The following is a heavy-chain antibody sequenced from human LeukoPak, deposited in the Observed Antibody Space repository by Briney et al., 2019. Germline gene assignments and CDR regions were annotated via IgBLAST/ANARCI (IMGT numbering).Heavy chain of an antibody. V-gene: IGHV4-59*01. CDR1: GGSISSYY. J-gene: IGHJ4*02. D-gene: IGHD1-26*01. CDR2: IYYSGST. Sequence: NPSETLSLTCAVSGGSISSYYWSWIRQPPGKGLEWIGYIYYSGSTNYNPSLKSRVTISVDTSKDQFSLKLSSVTAADTAVYYCARGSSGSYKGGRYYFDYWGQGTLVTVSS. CDR3: ARGSSGSYKGGRYYFDY.